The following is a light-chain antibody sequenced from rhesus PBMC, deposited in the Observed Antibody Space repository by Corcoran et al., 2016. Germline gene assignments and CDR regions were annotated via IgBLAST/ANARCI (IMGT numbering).Light chain of an antibody. Sequence: DIQMTQSPSSLSASVGDTVTITCRASQGINIWLAWYQQKPGKAPTLRFDKAFSLESGAPSRFSGSGSGTDFTLASSSLQSGDFATYYCQQYSGRPLTFGGGTKVEIK. CDR2: KAF. CDR3: QQYSGRPLT. V-gene: IGKV1-22*01. J-gene: IGKJ4*01. CDR1: QGINIW.